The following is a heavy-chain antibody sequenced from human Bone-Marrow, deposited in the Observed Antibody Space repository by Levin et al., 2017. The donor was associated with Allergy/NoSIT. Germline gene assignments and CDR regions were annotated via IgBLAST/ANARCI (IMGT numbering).Heavy chain of an antibody. CDR3: AKDFYV. V-gene: IGHV3-23*01. CDR1: GFIFSSYD. Sequence: SCAGSGFIFSSYDMTWVRQAPGKGLEWVSAIRSSGSGTFYSDSVKGRFIISRDNSRNTLYLQMHSLRAEDTAIYYCAKDFYVWGQGTTVTVSS. CDR2: IRSSGSGT. J-gene: IGHJ6*02. D-gene: IGHD3-3*01.